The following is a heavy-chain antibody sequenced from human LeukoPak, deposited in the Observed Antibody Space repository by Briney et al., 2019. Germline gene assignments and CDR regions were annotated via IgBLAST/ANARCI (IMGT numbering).Heavy chain of an antibody. J-gene: IGHJ4*02. CDR2: IYPGDSDT. V-gene: IGHV5-51*01. D-gene: IGHD3-3*01. Sequence: GESLQISCKGSGYSFTSYWIGWVRQLPGKGLEWMGIIYPGDSDTRYSPSFQGQVTISADKSISTAYLQWSSLKASDTAMYYCARSTFHGDYDFWSGYRMDGYFDYWGQGTLVTVSS. CDR1: GYSFTSYW. CDR3: ARSTFHGDYDFWSGYRMDGYFDY.